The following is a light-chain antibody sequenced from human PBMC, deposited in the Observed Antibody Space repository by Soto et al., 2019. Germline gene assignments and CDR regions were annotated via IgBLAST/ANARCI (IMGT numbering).Light chain of an antibody. V-gene: IGKV3-11*01. CDR2: DVS. Sequence: IVLTQFPATLSLSPGERASLSCRASQSVGSYLAWYQQKPGQAPRLLIYDVSTRATGIPARFSGSGSGTDFTLTISSLEPEDFAVYSCQQRSDWPITFGQGTRLEIK. CDR3: QQRSDWPIT. CDR1: QSVGSY. J-gene: IGKJ5*01.